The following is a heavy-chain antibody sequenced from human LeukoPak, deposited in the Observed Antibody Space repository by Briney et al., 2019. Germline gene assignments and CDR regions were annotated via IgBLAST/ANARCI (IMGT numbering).Heavy chain of an antibody. CDR2: INHSGST. CDR1: GGSFSGYY. V-gene: IGHV4-34*01. J-gene: IGHJ6*03. D-gene: IGHD3-22*01. Sequence: PSETLSLTCAVYGGSFSGYYWSWIRQPPGKVLEWIGEINHSGSTNYNPSLKSRVTISVDTSKNQFSLKLSSVTAADTAVYYCARHRSSSGYYFSSRYMDVWGKGTTVTISS. CDR3: ARHRSSSGYYFSSRYMDV.